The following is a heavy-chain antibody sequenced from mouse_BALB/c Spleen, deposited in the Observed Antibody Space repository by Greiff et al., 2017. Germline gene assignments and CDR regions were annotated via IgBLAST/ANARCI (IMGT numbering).Heavy chain of an antibody. D-gene: IGHD2-10*02. V-gene: IGHV6-6*02. Sequence: EVQGVESGGGLVQPGGSMKLSCVASGFTFSNYWMNWVRQSPEKGLEWVAEIRLKSNNYATHYAESVKGRFTISRDDSKSSVYLQMNNLRAEDTGIYYCTREKYGNYVGYAMDYWGQGTSVTVSS. CDR3: TREKYGNYVGYAMDY. J-gene: IGHJ4*01. CDR2: IRLKSNNYAT. CDR1: GFTFSNYW.